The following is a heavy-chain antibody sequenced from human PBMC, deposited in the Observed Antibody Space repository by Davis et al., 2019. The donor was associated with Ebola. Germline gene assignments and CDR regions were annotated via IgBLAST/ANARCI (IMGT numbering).Heavy chain of an antibody. V-gene: IGHV5-10-1*01. CDR3: ARSEGTDYYDSSRAFDI. J-gene: IGHJ3*02. CDR2: IDPSDSYT. Sequence: GESLKISCKGSGYSFTSYWISWVRQMPGKGLEWMGRIDPSDSYTNYSPSFQGHVTISADKSISTAYLQWSSLKASDTAMYYCARSEGTDYYDSSRAFDIWGQGTMVTVSS. CDR1: GYSFTSYW. D-gene: IGHD3-22*01.